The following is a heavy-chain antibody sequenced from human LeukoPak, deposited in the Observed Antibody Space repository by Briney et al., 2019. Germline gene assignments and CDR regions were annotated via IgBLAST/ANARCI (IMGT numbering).Heavy chain of an antibody. CDR1: GFTFSSYG. V-gene: IGHV3-33*01. J-gene: IGHJ4*02. CDR3: ARPDYGDYVAFDY. CDR2: IWYDGSNK. Sequence: PGGSLRLSCAASGFTFSSYGMHWVRQAPGKGLEWVAVIWYDGSNKYYADSVKGRFTISRDNSKNTLYLQMNSLRAEDTAVYYCARPDYGDYVAFDYWGQGTLVTVSS. D-gene: IGHD4-17*01.